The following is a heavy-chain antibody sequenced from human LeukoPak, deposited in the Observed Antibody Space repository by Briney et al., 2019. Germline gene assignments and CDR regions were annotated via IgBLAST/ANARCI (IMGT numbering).Heavy chain of an antibody. CDR3: ARPGSGYSLDY. CDR2: ISDSTSYK. CDR1: GFTFRDYY. D-gene: IGHD3-3*01. J-gene: IGHJ4*02. V-gene: IGHV3-11*06. Sequence: GGSLRLSCAASGFTFRDYYMTWIRQAPGKGLEWVSYISDSTSYKNYADSVKGRFTISRDNAKNSLYLQMNSLRAEDTAVYYCARPGSGYSLDYWGQGSLVTVSS.